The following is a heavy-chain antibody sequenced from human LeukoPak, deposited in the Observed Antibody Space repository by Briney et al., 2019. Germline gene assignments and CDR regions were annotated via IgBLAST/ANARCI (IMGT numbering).Heavy chain of an antibody. D-gene: IGHD6-13*01. CDR2: IYWDDDK. Sequence: SGPTLVKPTQTLTLTCTFSGFSLSTSGVGVGWIRQPPGKALEWLALIYWDDDKRYSPSLKSRLTITKNTSKNQVVLTMTNMDPVDTATYYCAHTNTDRSSWYGVGYYFDYWGQGTLVTVSS. J-gene: IGHJ4*02. CDR1: GFSLSTSGVG. V-gene: IGHV2-5*02. CDR3: AHTNTDRSSWYGVGYYFDY.